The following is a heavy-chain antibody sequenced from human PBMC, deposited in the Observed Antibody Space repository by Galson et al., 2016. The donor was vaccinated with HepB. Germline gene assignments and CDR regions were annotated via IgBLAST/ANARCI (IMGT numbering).Heavy chain of an antibody. D-gene: IGHD5-24*01. V-gene: IGHV3-9*01. CDR3: VKDRDLHGYNPYNFDF. CDR2: IGWNSGTL. J-gene: IGHJ4*02. Sequence: SLRLSCAASGFTFDDYAMHWVRQVPGRGLEWVSGIGWNSGTLGYADSVKGRFKISRDNAKNSLYLQMNSLRAEDTALYYCVKDRDLHGYNPYNFDFWGQGTLVTVSS. CDR1: GFTFDDYA.